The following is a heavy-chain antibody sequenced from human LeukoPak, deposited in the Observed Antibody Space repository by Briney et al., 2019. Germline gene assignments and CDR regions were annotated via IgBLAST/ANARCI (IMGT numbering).Heavy chain of an antibody. CDR2: INPNSGGT. CDR1: GYTFTNHY. CDR3: ARVAIFGVVGYYFDC. J-gene: IGHJ4*02. D-gene: IGHD3-3*01. V-gene: IGHV1-2*02. Sequence: ASVKVSCKASGYTFTNHYMHWVRQAPGQGLEWMGWINPNSGGTNYAQKFQGRVTMTRDTSISTAYMELSRLRSDDTAVYYCARVAIFGVVGYYFDCWGQGTLVTVSS.